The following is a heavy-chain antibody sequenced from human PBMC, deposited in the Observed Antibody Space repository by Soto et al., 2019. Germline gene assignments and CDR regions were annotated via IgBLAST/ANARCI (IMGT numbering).Heavy chain of an antibody. CDR3: ARDLPHYDFWSGYSAYFYYGMDV. CDR2: ISDSGRTI. J-gene: IGHJ6*02. D-gene: IGHD3-3*01. Sequence: GGSLRLSCSASGFTFSSYEMNWVRQAPGKGLEWVSYISDSGRTIYYADSVKGRFTVSRDDAQNSVYLQMGSLRAEDTAVYYCARDLPHYDFWSGYSAYFYYGMDVWGPGTTVTVSS. CDR1: GFTFSSYE. V-gene: IGHV3-48*03.